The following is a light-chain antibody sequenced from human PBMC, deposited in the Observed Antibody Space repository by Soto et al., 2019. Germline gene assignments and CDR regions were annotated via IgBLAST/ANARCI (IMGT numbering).Light chain of an antibody. Sequence: AIRMTQSPSSLSASTGDRVTITCRASQGISSYLAWYQQKPGKAPKLLIYAASTLQSGVPSRFSGSGSGTDFTLTISCLQSKDFATYYCQQYYSYPQITFGGGTKVEIK. V-gene: IGKV1-8*01. CDR1: QGISSY. CDR3: QQYYSYPQIT. J-gene: IGKJ4*01. CDR2: AAS.